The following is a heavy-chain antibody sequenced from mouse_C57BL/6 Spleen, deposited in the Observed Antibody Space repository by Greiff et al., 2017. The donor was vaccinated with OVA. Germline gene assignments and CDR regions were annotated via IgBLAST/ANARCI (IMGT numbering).Heavy chain of an antibody. CDR2: IWSGGST. CDR3: ARMDSGYCDV. V-gene: IGHV2-2*01. CDR1: GFSLTSYG. J-gene: IGHJ1*03. Sequence: QVQLQQSGPGLVQPSQSLSITCTVSGFSLTSYGVHWVRQSPGKGLEWLGVIWSGGSTDYNAAFISRLSISKDNSKSQVFFKMNSLQADDTAIYYCARMDSGYCDVWGTGTTVTVSS. D-gene: IGHD3-1*01.